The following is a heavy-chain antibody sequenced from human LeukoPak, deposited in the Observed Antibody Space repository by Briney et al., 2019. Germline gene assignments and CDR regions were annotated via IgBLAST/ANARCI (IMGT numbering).Heavy chain of an antibody. J-gene: IGHJ3*02. Sequence: SETLSLTCTVSGGSISSGSHYWSWIRQPAGKGLEWIGRIYTSGSTNYNPSLKSRVTISVDTSKNQFSLKLSSVTAADTAVYYCARNSGGYYLTSAVDIWGQGTMVTVSS. CDR3: ARNSGGYYLTSAVDI. CDR1: GGSISSGSHY. CDR2: IYTSGST. V-gene: IGHV4-61*02. D-gene: IGHD1-26*01.